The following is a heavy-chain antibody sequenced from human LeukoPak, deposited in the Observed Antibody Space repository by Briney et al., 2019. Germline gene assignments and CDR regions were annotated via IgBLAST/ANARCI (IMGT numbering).Heavy chain of an antibody. V-gene: IGHV3-11*01. CDR1: SFTLSGYY. D-gene: IGHD2-15*01. CDR2: ISATGSYV. J-gene: IGHJ5*02. Sequence: GSLRLSCVAFSFTLSGYYYTWIRQPSGKGLGTISHISATGSYVDYAGSVKGRFTVSRDNAKNSLYVQMNSLRADDTGVYYCARDPPGYKSTDNFFDTWGQGTLVTVSS. CDR3: ARDPPGYKSTDNFFDT.